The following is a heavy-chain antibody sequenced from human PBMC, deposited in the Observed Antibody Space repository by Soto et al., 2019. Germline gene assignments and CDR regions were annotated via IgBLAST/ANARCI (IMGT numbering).Heavy chain of an antibody. D-gene: IGHD3-16*01. CDR1: GFTFSSYA. V-gene: IGHV3-23*01. CDR3: TGGADGFDY. J-gene: IGHJ4*02. Sequence: GSLRLSCAASGFTFSSYAMSWVRQAPGKGLEWVSAISGSGGTTYYADSVKGRFIMSRENAKNSLYLQMNSLRAGDTAVYYCTGGADGFDYWGQGTLVTVSS. CDR2: ISGSGGTT.